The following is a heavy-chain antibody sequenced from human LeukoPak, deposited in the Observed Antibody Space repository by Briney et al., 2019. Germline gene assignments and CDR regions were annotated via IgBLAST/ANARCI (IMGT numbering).Heavy chain of an antibody. CDR1: GFTFDDYG. J-gene: IGHJ3*02. Sequence: RAGGSLRLSCAASGFTFDDYGMSWVRQAPGKGLEWDSGINWNGGSTGYADSVKGRFTISRDNAKNSLYLQMNSLRAEDTALYYCARFARAAASFDAFDIWGQGTMVTVSS. V-gene: IGHV3-20*04. CDR3: ARFARAAASFDAFDI. CDR2: INWNGGST. D-gene: IGHD6-13*01.